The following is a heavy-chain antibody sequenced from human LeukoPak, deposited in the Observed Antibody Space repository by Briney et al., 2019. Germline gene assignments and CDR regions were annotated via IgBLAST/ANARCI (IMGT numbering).Heavy chain of an antibody. Sequence: GGSLRLSCAASGFTFSRYWMSWVRQAPGKGLEWVANIKQDGSEKYYVDSVKGRFTISRDNSKSTLYLQMNSLRAEDTAVYYCAKDPGEAVAGYYMDVWGKGTTVTISS. V-gene: IGHV3-7*01. CDR2: IKQDGSEK. J-gene: IGHJ6*03. CDR3: AKDPGEAVAGYYMDV. CDR1: GFTFSRYW. D-gene: IGHD6-13*01.